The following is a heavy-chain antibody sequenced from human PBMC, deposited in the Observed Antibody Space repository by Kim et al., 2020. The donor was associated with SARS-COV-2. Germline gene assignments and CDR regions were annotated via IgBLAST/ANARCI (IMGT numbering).Heavy chain of an antibody. CDR3: ASSPKLWFGEFDY. D-gene: IGHD3-10*01. CDR1: GFTFSSYA. CDR2: ISGSGGST. J-gene: IGHJ4*02. Sequence: WGSLRLSCAASGFTFSSYAMSWVRQAPGKGLEWVSAISGSGGSTYYADSVKGRFTISRDNSKNTLYLQMNSLRAEDTAVYYCASSPKLWFGEFDYWGQGTLVTVSS. V-gene: IGHV3-23*01.